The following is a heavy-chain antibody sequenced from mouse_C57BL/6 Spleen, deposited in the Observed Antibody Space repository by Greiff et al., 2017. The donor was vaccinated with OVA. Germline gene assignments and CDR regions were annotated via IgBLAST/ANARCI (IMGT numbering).Heavy chain of an antibody. J-gene: IGHJ1*03. CDR2: ISYDGSN. V-gene: IGHV3-6*01. CDR1: GYSITSGYY. CDR3: ASITTGVAKVYWYFDG. D-gene: IGHD1-1*01. Sequence: DVKLQESGPGLVKPSQSLSLTCSVTGYSITSGYYWNWIRQFPGNKLEWMGYISYDGSNNYNPSLKNRISITRDTSKNQFFLKLNSVTTEDTATYYCASITTGVAKVYWYFDGWGTGTTVTVSS.